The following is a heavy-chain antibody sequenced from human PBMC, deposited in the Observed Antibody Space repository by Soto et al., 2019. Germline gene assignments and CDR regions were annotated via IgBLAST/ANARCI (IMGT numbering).Heavy chain of an antibody. CDR3: ARDDGTGTYYTPS. J-gene: IGHJ5*02. CDR1: GLTFSSYW. D-gene: IGHD3-10*01. CDR2: IKRDGSDT. V-gene: IGHV3-74*01. Sequence: EEQLVESGGGLVQPGGSLRLSCAASGLTFSSYWMHWVRQAPGKGLVWVSRIKRDGSDTSYAGSVKGRFTISRDKAKSILYLQMNSLRAEDTAVYYCARDDGTGTYYTPSWGQGTLVTVSS.